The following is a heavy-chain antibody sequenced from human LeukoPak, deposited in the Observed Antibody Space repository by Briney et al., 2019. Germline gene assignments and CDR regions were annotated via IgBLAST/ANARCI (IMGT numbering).Heavy chain of an antibody. CDR2: IHSGGNI. CDR3: AGDRGYAMDV. J-gene: IGHJ6*02. D-gene: IGHD1-1*01. V-gene: IGHV3-53*01. CDR1: GLSISDNY. Sequence: GGSLRLSCAASGLSISDNYMSWVRQAPGKGLEWVSIIHSGGNIYYADSVKGRFTISRDNSKNTLYLQMNSLRAEDTAVYYCAGDRGYAMDVWGQGTTVTVSS.